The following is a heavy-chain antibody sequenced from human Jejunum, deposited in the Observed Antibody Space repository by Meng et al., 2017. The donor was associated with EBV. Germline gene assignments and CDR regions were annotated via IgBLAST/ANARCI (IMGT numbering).Heavy chain of an antibody. CDR2: FSGSGGPT. CDR3: AKDVVGATDF. J-gene: IGHJ4*02. D-gene: IGHD1-26*01. V-gene: IGHV3-23*04. CDR1: GFTFSSYA. Sequence: EVRLVESGGGFVQPGGSLRLSCAASGFTFSSYAMTWVRQAPGKGLEWLSTFSGSGGPTYYADSVRGRFTISRDNSKTTLYLQMNTLRAEDTAVYYCAKDVVGATDFWGQGTLVTVSS.